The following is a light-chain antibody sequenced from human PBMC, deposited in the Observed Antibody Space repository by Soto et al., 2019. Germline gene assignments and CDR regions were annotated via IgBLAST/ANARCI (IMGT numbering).Light chain of an antibody. V-gene: IGKV3-20*01. CDR1: QSVSSSY. Sequence: ETVLTQSPGTLSLSPGESATLSCRASQSVSSSYLAWYQQKPGQAPRLLIYGASSRATSIPDRFSGSGSGTDFTLTISGLEPEDFAVYYCQQYGSSPRTFGQGTKVEIK. CDR2: GAS. J-gene: IGKJ1*01. CDR3: QQYGSSPRT.